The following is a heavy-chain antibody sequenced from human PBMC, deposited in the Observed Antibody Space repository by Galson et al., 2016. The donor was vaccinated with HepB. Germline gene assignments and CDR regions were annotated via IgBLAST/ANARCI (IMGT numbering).Heavy chain of an antibody. J-gene: IGHJ5*02. Sequence: QSGAEVKKPGESLKISCKDSGYNFNNYWIGWLRQLPGKGLECMGIIHPGNSDIRYRPSFEGQVTISADKSSTTAYLDFIALKSSDTGIYYCARWAVGDGAVLIVPAVGGFDPWGQGTLVIVSS. CDR2: IHPGNSDI. CDR3: ARWAVGDGAVLIVPAVGGFDP. D-gene: IGHD3-16*01. V-gene: IGHV5-51*01. CDR1: GYNFNNYW.